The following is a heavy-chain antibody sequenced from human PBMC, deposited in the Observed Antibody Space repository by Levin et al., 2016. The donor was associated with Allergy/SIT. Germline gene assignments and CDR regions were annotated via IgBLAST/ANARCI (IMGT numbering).Heavy chain of an antibody. V-gene: IGHV2-70*01. D-gene: IGHD1-26*01. CDR2: IDWDDDK. CDR3: ARSIVGTTYYYYGMDV. Sequence: WIRQPPGKALEWLALIDWDDDKYYSTSLKTRLTISKDTSKNQVVLTMTNMDPVDTATYYCARSIVGTTYYYYGMDVWGQGTTVTVSS. J-gene: IGHJ6*02.